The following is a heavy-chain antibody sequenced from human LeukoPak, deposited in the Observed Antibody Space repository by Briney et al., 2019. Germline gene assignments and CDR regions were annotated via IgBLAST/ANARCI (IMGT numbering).Heavy chain of an antibody. CDR3: AKYIQLSA. V-gene: IGHV3-23*01. Sequence: GGSLTLLCGACGFNFNEAAKLGVRHATGEALVWVLLIASWGRNIYDTDSVRGRFTISRDNSKKTLALQMNSLRVEDTAIYYCAKYIQLSAWGLGTMVTVSS. D-gene: IGHD5-24*01. CDR2: IASWGRNI. J-gene: IGHJ3*01. CDR1: GFNFNEAA.